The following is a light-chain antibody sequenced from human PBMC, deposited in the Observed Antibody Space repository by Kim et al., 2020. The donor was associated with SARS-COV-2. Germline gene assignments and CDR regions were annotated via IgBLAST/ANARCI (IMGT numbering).Light chain of an antibody. V-gene: IGLV3-19*01. Sequence: SSELTQDPAVSVALGQTVRITCQGDSLRIYYASWYQQKPGQAPVLVIYGKNNRPSGIPDRFSGSSSGNTASLPITGAQADDESDYYCKSRDSSGNVVFGGGTKLTVL. CDR2: GKN. CDR3: KSRDSSGNVV. J-gene: IGLJ2*01. CDR1: SLRIYY.